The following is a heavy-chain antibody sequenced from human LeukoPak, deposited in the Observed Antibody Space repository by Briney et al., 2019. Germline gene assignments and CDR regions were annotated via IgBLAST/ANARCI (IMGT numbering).Heavy chain of an antibody. Sequence: PGESPKISCKGSGYSFTSYWIGWVRQMPGKGLEWMGIIYPGDSDTRYSPSFQGQVTISADKSISTAYLQWSSLKASDTAMYYCARLVAVDWLFGWFDPWGQGTLVTVSS. CDR2: IYPGDSDT. V-gene: IGHV5-51*01. J-gene: IGHJ5*02. CDR1: GYSFTSYW. CDR3: ARLVAVDWLFGWFDP. D-gene: IGHD3-9*01.